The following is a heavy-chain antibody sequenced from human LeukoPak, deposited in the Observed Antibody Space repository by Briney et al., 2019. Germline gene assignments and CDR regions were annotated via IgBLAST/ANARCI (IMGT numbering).Heavy chain of an antibody. CDR3: AKDSTPGVMITFGGVIVNHFDY. V-gene: IGHV3-74*01. J-gene: IGHJ4*02. D-gene: IGHD3-16*02. Sequence: PGGSLRLSCAASGFTFSSYWMHWVRQAPGKGLVWVSRINSDGSSTSYADSVRGRFSISRDNAKNTLYLQMNSLRAEDTAVYYCAKDSTPGVMITFGGVIVNHFDYWGQGTLVTVSS. CDR2: INSDGSST. CDR1: GFTFSSYW.